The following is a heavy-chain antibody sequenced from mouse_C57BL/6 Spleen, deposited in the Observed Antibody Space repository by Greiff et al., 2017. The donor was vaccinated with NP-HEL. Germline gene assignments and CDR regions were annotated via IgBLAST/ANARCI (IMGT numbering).Heavy chain of an antibody. CDR1: GFTFSDYG. CDR2: ISSGSSTI. J-gene: IGHJ3*01. D-gene: IGHD2-3*01. V-gene: IGHV5-17*01. Sequence: EVQGVESGGGLVKPGGSLKLSCAASGFTFSDYGMHWVRQAPEKGLEWVAYISSGSSTIYYADTVKGRFTISRDNAKNTLFLQMTSLRSEDTAMYYCAKGPGGYYPAWFAYWGQGTLVTVSA. CDR3: AKGPGGYYPAWFAY.